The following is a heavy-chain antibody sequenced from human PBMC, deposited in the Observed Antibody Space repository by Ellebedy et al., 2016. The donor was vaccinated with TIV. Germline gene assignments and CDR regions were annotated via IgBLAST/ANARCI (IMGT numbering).Heavy chain of an antibody. D-gene: IGHD3-22*01. Sequence: GESLKISXKGSGYSFTSYWISWVRQMPGKGLEWMGRIDPSDSYTNYSPSFQGHVTISADKSISTAYLQWSSLKASDTAMYYCVLGYDSSGDTAGFDYWGQGTLVTVSS. V-gene: IGHV5-10-1*01. CDR3: VLGYDSSGDTAGFDY. CDR1: GYSFTSYW. CDR2: IDPSDSYT. J-gene: IGHJ4*02.